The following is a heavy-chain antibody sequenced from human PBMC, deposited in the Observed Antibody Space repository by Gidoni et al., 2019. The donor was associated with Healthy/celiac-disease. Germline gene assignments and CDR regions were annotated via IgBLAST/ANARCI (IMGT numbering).Heavy chain of an antibody. CDR1: GYSLTSYW. CDR3: ARRETTGGLGDY. Sequence: EVQLVQSGAEVKKPGESLKISCKGSGYSLTSYWIGLVRQMHGKGLEWMGIIYPGDSDTRYITAFQGQVTISADNSISTAYLQWSSLKASDTAMYYCARRETTGGLGDYWGQGTLVTVSS. D-gene: IGHD2-8*02. V-gene: IGHV5-51*01. J-gene: IGHJ4*02. CDR2: IYPGDSDT.